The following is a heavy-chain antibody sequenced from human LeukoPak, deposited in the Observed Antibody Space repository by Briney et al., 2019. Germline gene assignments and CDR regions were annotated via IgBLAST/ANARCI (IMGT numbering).Heavy chain of an antibody. V-gene: IGHV3-33*01. CDR3: ARESFGSGSYPDF. CDR1: GFAFNYYA. D-gene: IGHD3-10*01. CDR2: IWHDGSYK. Sequence: GGSLRISCAASGFAFNYYALQLVRPAPGKGVEWVTLIWHDGSYKLYINSGRGRITISRDNSKNTVYLQMNGLRAEDTAVDYCARESFGSGSYPDFWGQGTLVTVSS. J-gene: IGHJ4*02.